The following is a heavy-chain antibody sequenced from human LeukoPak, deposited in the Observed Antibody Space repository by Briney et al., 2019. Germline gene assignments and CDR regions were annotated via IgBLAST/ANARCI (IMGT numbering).Heavy chain of an antibody. CDR3: ARTSVGYCSID. CDR2: ISSGSSSI. V-gene: IGHV3-21*01. D-gene: IGHD2-2*03. Sequence: PGGSLRLSCAASGFTFIDYNMNWVRQAPGKGLEWVSSISSGSSSIYYADSVKGRFTISRDNAKNSLYLQMNSLRAEDTAVYYCARTSVGYCSIDWGQGTLVTVSS. J-gene: IGHJ4*02. CDR1: GFTFIDYN.